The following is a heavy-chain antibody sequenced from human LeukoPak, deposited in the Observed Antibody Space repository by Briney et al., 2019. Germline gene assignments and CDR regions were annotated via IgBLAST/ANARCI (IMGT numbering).Heavy chain of an antibody. D-gene: IGHD1-26*01. Sequence: PSETLSLTCTVSGVSISSGNYWGWIRQPPGKGLEWIGSIFHTGSTYFNLSLKSRVTISVDTSKNQFSLRLSSVTAADTAVYYCARDIVGATTSHFDYWGQGTLVTVSS. V-gene: IGHV4-38-2*02. CDR3: ARDIVGATTSHFDY. CDR1: GVSISSGNY. J-gene: IGHJ4*02. CDR2: IFHTGST.